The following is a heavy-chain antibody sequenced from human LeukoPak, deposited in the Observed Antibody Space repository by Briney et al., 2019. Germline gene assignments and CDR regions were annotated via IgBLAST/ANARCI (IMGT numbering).Heavy chain of an antibody. CDR2: IWYDGSNK. D-gene: IGHD3-22*01. J-gene: IGHJ4*02. Sequence: PGGSLRLSCAASGFTFSSYGMHWVRQAPGKGLEWVAAIWYDGSNKYYADSVKGRFTISRDNSKNTLYLQMNSLRAEDTAVYYCARDQGPHYYDSSGFDYWGQGTLVTVSS. V-gene: IGHV3-33*01. CDR1: GFTFSSYG. CDR3: ARDQGPHYYDSSGFDY.